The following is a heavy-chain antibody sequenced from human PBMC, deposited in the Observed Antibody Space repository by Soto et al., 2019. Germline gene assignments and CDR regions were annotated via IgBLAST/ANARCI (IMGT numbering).Heavy chain of an antibody. CDR3: PRGGWIQLWDFDY. CDR1: GGSFSCDY. Sequence: SETLSLTCAVYGGSFSCDYWSWIRQPPGKGLEWIGEINHSGSTNYNPSLKSRVTISVDTSKNQFSLKLSSVTAADTAVYYCPRGGWIQLWDFDYWGQGTLVTVSS. V-gene: IGHV4-34*01. J-gene: IGHJ4*02. CDR2: INHSGST. D-gene: IGHD5-18*01.